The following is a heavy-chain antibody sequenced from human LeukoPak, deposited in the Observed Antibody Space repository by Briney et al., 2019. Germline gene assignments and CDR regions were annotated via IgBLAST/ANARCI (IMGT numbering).Heavy chain of an antibody. CDR3: ARDSEGGRRWLQLGLSNYYYYYMDV. Sequence: GSSVKVSCKASGGTFSSYAISWVRQAPGQGLEWMGGIIPIFGTANYAQKFQGRVTITTDESTSTAYMELSSLRSEDTAVYYCARDSEGGRRWLQLGLSNYYYYYMDVWGKGTTVTVSS. D-gene: IGHD5-24*01. CDR1: GGTFSSYA. V-gene: IGHV1-69*05. J-gene: IGHJ6*03. CDR2: IIPIFGTA.